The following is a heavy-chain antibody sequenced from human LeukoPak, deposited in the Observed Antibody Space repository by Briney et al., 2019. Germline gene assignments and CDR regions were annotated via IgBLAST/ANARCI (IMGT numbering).Heavy chain of an antibody. CDR3: ARVIPCSSTICYPPAWFDP. CDR1: GFTFSSYW. Sequence: GGSLRLSCAASGFTFSSYWMHWVRQAPGKGLVWVSRINSDGSSTSYADSVKGRFTISRDNAKNTLYLQMNSLRAEDTAVYYCARVIPCSSTICYPPAWFDPWGQGTLVTVSS. V-gene: IGHV3-74*01. CDR2: INSDGSST. J-gene: IGHJ5*02. D-gene: IGHD2-2*01.